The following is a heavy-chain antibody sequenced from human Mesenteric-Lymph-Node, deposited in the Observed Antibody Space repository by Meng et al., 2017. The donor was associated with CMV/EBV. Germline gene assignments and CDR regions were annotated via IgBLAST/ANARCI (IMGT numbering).Heavy chain of an antibody. CDR3: ASRDTSSWYFQY. CDR2: IYPSGTT. J-gene: IGHJ4*02. D-gene: IGHD6-13*01. Sequence: CAGSGDCVSNSEWWTWVRPPPGKGLEWNGEIYPSGTTNYNPYLRSRVTISLAKSRHQFSLKVNSVTAADTDVYYCASRDTSSWYFQYWGQGTLVTVSS. V-gene: IGHV4-4*02. CDR1: GDCVSNSEW.